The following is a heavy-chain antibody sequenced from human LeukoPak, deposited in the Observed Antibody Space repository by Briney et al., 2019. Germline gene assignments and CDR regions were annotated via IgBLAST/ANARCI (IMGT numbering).Heavy chain of an antibody. J-gene: IGHJ5*02. V-gene: IGHV1-46*01. CDR1: EYTFTSYH. D-gene: IGHD7-27*01. CDR3: ASANWGSFRWFDP. CDR2: INPSDGRT. Sequence: ASVKVSCKASEYTFTSYHMHWVRQAPGQGLEWMGMINPSDGRTNYAQKYQGRVTMTKDTSTSTVYMDLSSLRSEDTAVYYCASANWGSFRWFDPWGQGTLVTVSP.